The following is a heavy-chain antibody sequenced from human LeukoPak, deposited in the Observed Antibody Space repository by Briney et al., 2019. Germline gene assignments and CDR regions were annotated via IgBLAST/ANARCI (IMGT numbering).Heavy chain of an antibody. Sequence: SVKVSCKASGGTFSSYAISWVRQAPGQGLEWMGGIIPIFGTANYAQKFQGRVTITADESTSTAYMELSSLRSEDTAVYYCASPAVAGTVPLFDYWGQGTLVTVSS. J-gene: IGHJ4*02. CDR2: IIPIFGTA. V-gene: IGHV1-69*01. CDR3: ASPAVAGTVPLFDY. D-gene: IGHD6-19*01. CDR1: GGTFSSYA.